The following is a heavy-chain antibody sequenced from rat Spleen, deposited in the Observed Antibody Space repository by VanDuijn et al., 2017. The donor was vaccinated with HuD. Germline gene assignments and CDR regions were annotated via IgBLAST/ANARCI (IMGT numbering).Heavy chain of an antibody. CDR1: GYSITSSYR. CDR2: ITNSGST. Sequence: EVQLQESGPGLVKPSQSLSLTCSVTGYSITSSYRWSWIRKFPGNKLEWMAYITNSGSTYYNPSLRGRLSITRDTSKNQFFLQVNSVTTEDTATYYCTTYSDYATSPFAYWGRGALVTVSS. CDR3: TTYSDYATSPFAY. D-gene: IGHD1-6*01. J-gene: IGHJ3*01. V-gene: IGHV3-3*01.